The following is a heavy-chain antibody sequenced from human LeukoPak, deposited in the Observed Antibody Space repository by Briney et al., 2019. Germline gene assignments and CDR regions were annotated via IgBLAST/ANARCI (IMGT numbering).Heavy chain of an antibody. D-gene: IGHD4-23*01. V-gene: IGHV3-23*01. Sequence: PGGSLRLSCAASGFTFSRYAMTWVRQAPGKGLEWVSSISGSGGSTYYADSVKGRFTISRDNSKNTLYLQMNSLRTEDTAVYYCAKDLRYGGTFEVDYWGQGTLVTVSS. CDR2: ISGSGGST. CDR3: AKDLRYGGTFEVDY. CDR1: GFTFSRYA. J-gene: IGHJ4*02.